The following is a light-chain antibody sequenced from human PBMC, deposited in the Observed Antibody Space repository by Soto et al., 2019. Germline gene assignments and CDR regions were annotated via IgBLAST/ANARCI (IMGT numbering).Light chain of an antibody. V-gene: IGLV2-11*01. CDR3: SSYTSSSTQV. CDR2: DVT. CDR1: SSDVGGYDF. J-gene: IGLJ1*01. Sequence: QSALTQPRSVSGSPGQSVTISCTGTSSDVGGYDFVSWYQQHPGKAPKLMIHDVTKRPSGVPDRFSGSKSGNTASLTISGLQAEDEADYYCSSYTSSSTQVFGTGTKLTVL.